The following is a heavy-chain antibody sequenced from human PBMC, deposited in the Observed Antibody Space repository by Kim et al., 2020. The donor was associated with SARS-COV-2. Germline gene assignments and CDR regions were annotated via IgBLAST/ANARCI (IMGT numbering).Heavy chain of an antibody. CDR3: VRHLQYLTVTYNWFDL. Sequence: SETLSLTCTASGGSISSRGYYWGWILQPPGKGLEWIGSIFYSGSTYYNPSLKSRVTISVDTSNNQVSLKLSSVNAADTAVYYCVRHLQYLTVTYNWFDLWGQGTLVTVSS. D-gene: IGHD4-17*01. V-gene: IGHV4-39*01. J-gene: IGHJ5*02. CDR1: GGSISSRGYY. CDR2: IFYSGST.